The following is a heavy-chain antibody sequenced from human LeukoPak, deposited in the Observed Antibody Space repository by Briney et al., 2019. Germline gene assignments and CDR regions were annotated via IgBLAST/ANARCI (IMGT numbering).Heavy chain of an antibody. V-gene: IGHV4-39*02. CDR3: AREIAATGANY. J-gene: IGHJ4*02. CDR1: GGSISSSSYY. Sequence: KTSETLSLTCTVSGGSISSSSYYGGWIRQPPGKGLEWIGNIYYSGSTYYNPSLQSRVAMSVDTSQNQFSLKLSSVTAADTAVYYCAREIAATGANYWGQGTLVTVSS. CDR2: IYYSGST. D-gene: IGHD6-13*01.